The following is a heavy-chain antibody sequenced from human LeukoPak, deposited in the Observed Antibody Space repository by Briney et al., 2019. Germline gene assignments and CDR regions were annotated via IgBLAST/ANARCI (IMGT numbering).Heavy chain of an antibody. D-gene: IGHD2-15*01. CDR3: ARGGIVGQTYYFDY. V-gene: IGHV4-59*12. Sequence: SETLSLTCTVSGGSISSYHWNWVRQPPGKGLEWIGYIHYSGSSNYNPSLKSRVTISVDTSKNQFSLKLSSVTAADTAVYYCARGGIVGQTYYFDYWGQGTLVTVSS. J-gene: IGHJ4*02. CDR2: IHYSGSS. CDR1: GGSISSYH.